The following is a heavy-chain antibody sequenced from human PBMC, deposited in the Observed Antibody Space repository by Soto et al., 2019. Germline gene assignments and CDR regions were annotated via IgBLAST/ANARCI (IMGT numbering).Heavy chain of an antibody. V-gene: IGHV4-59*01. CDR2: IYYSGST. Sequence: QVQLQESGPGRVKPSETLTLTCTVSGGSISSYYWSWIRQPPGKGLECIGHIYYSGSTNYNPSLKCRVTISVDTSKNQFSLKLSSVTAADTAVYYCARVGSLYYDILTGYYPGLWYFDLWGRGTLVTVSS. CDR3: ARVGSLYYDILTGYYPGLWYFDL. J-gene: IGHJ2*01. D-gene: IGHD3-9*01. CDR1: GGSISSYY.